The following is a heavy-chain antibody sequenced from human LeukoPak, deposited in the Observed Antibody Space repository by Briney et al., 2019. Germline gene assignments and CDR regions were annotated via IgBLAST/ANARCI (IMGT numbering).Heavy chain of an antibody. D-gene: IGHD3-10*01. Sequence: AGGSLRLSCAVSGFTVNSNYMNWVRQAPGKGLEWVSVIYSGGSTYYADSAKGRFTISRGNSKNTVYLQMNSLRAEDTAVYYCARVSSGSYCDYWGQGTLVTVSS. J-gene: IGHJ4*02. CDR1: GFTVNSNY. CDR3: ARVSSGSYCDY. V-gene: IGHV3-53*01. CDR2: IYSGGST.